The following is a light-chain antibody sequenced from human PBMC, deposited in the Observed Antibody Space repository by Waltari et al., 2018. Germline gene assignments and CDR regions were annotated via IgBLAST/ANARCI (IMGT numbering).Light chain of an antibody. J-gene: IGKJ5*01. V-gene: IGKV1-39*01. CDR3: QQTYSTPIT. Sequence: DVQMTQSPSSLSASVGDRVTITCRASQSISTYLTWYQQKPGKAPKVLIYVASSLQSGVPSRFSGSGSGTDFTLTINSLQPEDFATYYCQQTYSTPITFGQGTRLEIK. CDR2: VAS. CDR1: QSISTY.